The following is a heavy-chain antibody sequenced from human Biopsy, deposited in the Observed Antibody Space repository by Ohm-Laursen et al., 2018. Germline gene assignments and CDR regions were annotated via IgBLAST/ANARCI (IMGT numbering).Heavy chain of an antibody. CDR1: GGDINNYY. D-gene: IGHD4-23*01. J-gene: IGHJ1*01. Sequence: TLSLTRNVSGGDINNYYWTWIRQPPGKGLEWIGHISHTGYTSYKPSLKGRVTISLDTSRKHFSLRLTSLAAADTAVYYCARGSNEYGGLYFPHWGQGTLVTVSS. V-gene: IGHV4-59*08. CDR3: ARGSNEYGGLYFPH. CDR2: ISHTGYT.